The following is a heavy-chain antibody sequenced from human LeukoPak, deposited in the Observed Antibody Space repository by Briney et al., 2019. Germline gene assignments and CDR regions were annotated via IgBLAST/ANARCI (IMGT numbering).Heavy chain of an antibody. CDR3: ARGHLYDYSTTCYYFDY. V-gene: IGHV5-51*01. Sequence: GESLKISCKGSGYSFTSYWIGWVRQMPGKGLGWMGIIYPGDSDTRYSPSFQGQVTISADKSISPAYLQWNSLKASDTAMYYCARGHLYDYSTTCYYFDYWGQGTLVTVSS. J-gene: IGHJ4*02. CDR1: GYSFTSYW. CDR2: IYPGDSDT. D-gene: IGHD5-12*01.